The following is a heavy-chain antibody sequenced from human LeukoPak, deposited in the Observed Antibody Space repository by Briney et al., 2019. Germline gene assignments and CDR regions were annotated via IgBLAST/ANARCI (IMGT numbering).Heavy chain of an antibody. CDR1: GYSFTSYW. CDR3: AICIAAAGTPGWFDP. D-gene: IGHD6-13*01. Sequence: GESLKISCKGSGYSFTSYWIGWVRQMPGKGLEWMEIIYPGDSDTRYSPSFQGQVTISADKSISTAYLQWSSLKASDTAMYYCAICIAAAGTPGWFDPWGQGTLVTVSS. V-gene: IGHV5-51*01. CDR2: IYPGDSDT. J-gene: IGHJ5*02.